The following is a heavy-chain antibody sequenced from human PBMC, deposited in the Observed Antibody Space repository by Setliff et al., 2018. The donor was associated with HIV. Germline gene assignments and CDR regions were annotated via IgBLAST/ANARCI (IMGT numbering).Heavy chain of an antibody. V-gene: IGHV4-4*07. D-gene: IGHD2-21*02. Sequence: SETLSLTCTVSGGSISSYYWSWIRQPAGKGLEWIGHIYTNGRTHYNPSLKSRVTISMDTSKNHFSLRLSSVTAADTAVYYCARGEFYCGTDCYWSSFDYWGQGILVTVSS. J-gene: IGHJ4*02. CDR2: IYTNGRT. CDR3: ARGEFYCGTDCYWSSFDY. CDR1: GGSISSYY.